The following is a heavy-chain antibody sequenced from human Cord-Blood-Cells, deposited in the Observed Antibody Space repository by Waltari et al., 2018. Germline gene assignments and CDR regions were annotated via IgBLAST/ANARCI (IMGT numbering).Heavy chain of an antibody. CDR2: IYYSGST. CDR3: ARGPDFEYSSSYYYYGMDV. V-gene: IGHV4-30-4*08. D-gene: IGHD6-6*01. CDR1: GGSISSGDYY. Sequence: QVQLQESGPGLVKPSQTLSLTCTVSGGSISSGDYYWSWIRPPPGKGLEWIGYIYYSGSTYYNPSLKSRVTISVDTSKNQFSLKLSSVTAADTAVYYCARGPDFEYSSSYYYYGMDVWGQGTTVTVSS. J-gene: IGHJ6*02.